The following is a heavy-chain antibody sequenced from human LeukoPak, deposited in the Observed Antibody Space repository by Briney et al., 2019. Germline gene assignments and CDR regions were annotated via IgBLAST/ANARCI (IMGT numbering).Heavy chain of an antibody. CDR3: ARAPDYYSSSWYVSSRRDWFDP. D-gene: IGHD6-13*01. CDR1: GGSISSSSYY. J-gene: IGHJ5*02. Sequence: SETLSLTCTVSGGSISSSSYYWGWIRQPPGKGLEWIGSIYNSGSTYYNPSLKSRVTISVDTSKNQFSLKLSSVTAADTAVYYCARAPDYYSSSWYVSSRRDWFDPWGQGTLVTVSS. V-gene: IGHV4-39*01. CDR2: IYNSGST.